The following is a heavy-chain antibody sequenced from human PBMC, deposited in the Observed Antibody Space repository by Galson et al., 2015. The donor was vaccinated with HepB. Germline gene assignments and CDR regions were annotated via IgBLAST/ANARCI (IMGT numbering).Heavy chain of an antibody. CDR2: ITSSLGT. CDR3: LGGRVY. CDR1: GFPFDAWA. J-gene: IGHJ4*02. D-gene: IGHD3-10*01. V-gene: IGHV3-23*01. Sequence: SLRLSCAASGFPFDAWAMSWVRQPPGKGLEWVSSITSSLGTFYADSVKGRFTISRDNSKNTLYLQMNSLRFEDTAVYQCLGGRVYWGQGILVTVSS.